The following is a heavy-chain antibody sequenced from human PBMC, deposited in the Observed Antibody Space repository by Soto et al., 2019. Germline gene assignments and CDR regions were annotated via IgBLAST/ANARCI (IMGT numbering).Heavy chain of an antibody. CDR3: AKDRTITMIVVPHAFDC. J-gene: IGHJ3*01. V-gene: IGHV3-23*01. D-gene: IGHD3-22*01. CDR1: GFTSSSYA. Sequence: PGGSLRLSCAASGFTSSSYAMSWVRQAPGRGLEWVSGISGSGDLTYYADSVKGRFTISRDNSENMVYLQMNSLRAEDTAVYYCAKDRTITMIVVPHAFDCRGQGTMVTVSS. CDR2: ISGSGDLT.